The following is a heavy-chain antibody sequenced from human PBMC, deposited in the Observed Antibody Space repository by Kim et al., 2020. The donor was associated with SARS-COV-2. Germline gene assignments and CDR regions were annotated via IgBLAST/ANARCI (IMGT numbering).Heavy chain of an antibody. CDR2: ISDSGDT. J-gene: IGHJ4*02. CDR1: GGSINTEF. CDR3: ARENTAGSFRFDF. Sequence: SETLSLTCAVSGGSINTEFWSWIRQSPGKGLEWIAYISDSGDTRYNPSLKSRATISLDTSKNQFSLKLTSVAAADTAVYYCARENTAGSFRFDFWGQGTL. D-gene: IGHD1-1*01. V-gene: IGHV4-59*13.